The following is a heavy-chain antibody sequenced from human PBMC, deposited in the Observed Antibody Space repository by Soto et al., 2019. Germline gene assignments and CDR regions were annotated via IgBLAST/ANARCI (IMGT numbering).Heavy chain of an antibody. V-gene: IGHV2-5*02. J-gene: IGHJ4*02. CDR3: AHYFYGVTDY. D-gene: IGHD4-17*01. CDR2: IYWDDDK. CDR1: GFSLSPSGVG. Sequence: QITLKESGPTLVKPTQTLTLTCTFSGFSLSPSGVGVGWIRQPPGKALEWLALIYWDDDKRYSPSLKSRLTITEDSAKNQVVLTMTSMDPVDTAPYYGAHYFYGVTDYWGQGTLVTVSS.